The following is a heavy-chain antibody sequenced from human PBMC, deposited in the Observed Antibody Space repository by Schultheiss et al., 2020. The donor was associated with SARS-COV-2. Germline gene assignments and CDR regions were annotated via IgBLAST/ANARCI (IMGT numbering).Heavy chain of an antibody. CDR3: AKLNGVPAAIGWFDP. Sequence: GGSLRLSCAASGFTFSSYAMSWVRQAPGKGLEWVGRIKSERDGGITDYAAPVKGRFTISRDDSENTLYLQMNSLKSEDTAVYYCAKLNGVPAAIGWFDPWGQGTLVTVSS. V-gene: IGHV3-15*01. J-gene: IGHJ5*02. CDR2: IKSERDGGIT. D-gene: IGHD2-2*02. CDR1: GFTFSSYA.